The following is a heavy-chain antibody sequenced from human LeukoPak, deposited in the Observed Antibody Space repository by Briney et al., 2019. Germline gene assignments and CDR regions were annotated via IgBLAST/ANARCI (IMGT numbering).Heavy chain of an antibody. CDR1: GGSISSYN. D-gene: IGHD6-19*01. CDR3: ARGASGWYWLDY. V-gene: IGHV4-59*01. Sequence: SETLSLTCTVSGGSISSYNWNWIWQSPGKGLEWIGNIYYTGSTNYNPSFKGRVTISVDTSKNQFSLGLTSVTAADTAVFYCARGASGWYWLDYWGRGTLVTVSS. J-gene: IGHJ4*02. CDR2: IYYTGST.